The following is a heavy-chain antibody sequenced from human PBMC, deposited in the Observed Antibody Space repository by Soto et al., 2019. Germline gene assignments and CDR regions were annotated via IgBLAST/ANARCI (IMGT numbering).Heavy chain of an antibody. J-gene: IGHJ1*01. Sequence: QVQVVQSGPEVKKPGTSVKVSCKASGLTFATSAVQWVRQAPGQRLKWIGWIVAGSGKTSYAQQFHGRIAISRDMSTGTVFLDIHSLRYEDTAMYYCAADQLYSLAWGQGTLVSVAS. D-gene: IGHD2-15*01. CDR3: AADQLYSLA. V-gene: IGHV1-58*01. CDR2: IVAGSGKT. CDR1: GLTFATSA.